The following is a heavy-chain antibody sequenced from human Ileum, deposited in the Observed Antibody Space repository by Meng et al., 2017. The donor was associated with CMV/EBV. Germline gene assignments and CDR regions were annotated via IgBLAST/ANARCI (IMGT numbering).Heavy chain of an antibody. CDR1: GGSISSGSHF. V-gene: IGHV4-39*07. J-gene: IGHJ4*01. D-gene: IGHD3/OR15-3a*01. Sequence: QLQAQESGPGLGKPSETLSLTCSVSGGSISSGSHFWVWIRQPPGKGLEWIGTIYYTGTTYYNPSLKSRVTISVDTSKNQFSLKLSSVTAADTALYYCARGFYDFWEPDYWGHGTLVTVSS. CDR2: IYYTGTT. CDR3: ARGFYDFWEPDY.